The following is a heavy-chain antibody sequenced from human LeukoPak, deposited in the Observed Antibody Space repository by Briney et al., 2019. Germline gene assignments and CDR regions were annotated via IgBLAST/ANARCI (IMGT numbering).Heavy chain of an antibody. CDR1: GSSFTSYW. CDR2: IYPGDSDT. J-gene: IGHJ3*02. Sequence: GASLKISCXGSGSSFTSYWIGWVRPMPGKGLEWMGIIYPGDSDTRYSPSFQGQVTISADKSISTAYLQWSSLKASDTAMYYCAEGVGAASGAFDIWGQGTMVTVSS. CDR3: AEGVGAASGAFDI. D-gene: IGHD1-26*01. V-gene: IGHV5-51*01.